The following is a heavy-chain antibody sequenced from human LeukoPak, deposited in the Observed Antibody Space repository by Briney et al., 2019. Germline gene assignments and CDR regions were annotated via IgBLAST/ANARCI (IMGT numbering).Heavy chain of an antibody. CDR2: INNDVSST. J-gene: IGHJ4*02. CDR3: AAWGVFDY. CDR1: GFPFRSFW. V-gene: IGHV3-74*01. Sequence: GGSLRLSCAASGFPFRSFWTHWVRQAPGKGLVWVSHINNDVSSTTYADSVKGRFTISKDDAKNTVYLQMNSLRVEDTAVYYCAAWGVFDYWGQGTRVTVSS. D-gene: IGHD3-16*01.